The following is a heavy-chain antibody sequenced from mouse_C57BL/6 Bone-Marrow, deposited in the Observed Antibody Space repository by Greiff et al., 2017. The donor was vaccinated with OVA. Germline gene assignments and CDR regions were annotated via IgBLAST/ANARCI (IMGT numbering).Heavy chain of an antibody. CDR2: IYPGSGNT. V-gene: IGHV1-76*01. CDR3: ASPHYYGSSSFAY. D-gene: IGHD1-1*01. J-gene: IGHJ3*01. Sequence: QVQLQQSGAELVRPGASVKLSCKASGYTFTDYYINRVKQRPGQGLEWIARIYPGSGNTYYNEKFKGKATLTAEKSSSTAYMQLSSLTSEDSAVYFCASPHYYGSSSFAYWGQGTLVTVSA. CDR1: GYTFTDYY.